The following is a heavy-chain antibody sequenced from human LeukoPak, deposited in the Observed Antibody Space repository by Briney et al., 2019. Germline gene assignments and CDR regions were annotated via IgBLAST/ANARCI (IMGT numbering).Heavy chain of an antibody. J-gene: IGHJ4*02. CDR3: SRESGAFCPFGY. D-gene: IGHD1-26*01. Sequence: SETLSLTCTVSGGSISNYYWSWIRQSPGKGLEWIGHIFYSGSTNYNPSLKSRVTISVDTSKNQLSLKLTSVTAADTAIYYCSRESGAFCPFGYWGQGTLVIVPS. CDR1: GGSISNYY. CDR2: IFYSGST. V-gene: IGHV4-59*12.